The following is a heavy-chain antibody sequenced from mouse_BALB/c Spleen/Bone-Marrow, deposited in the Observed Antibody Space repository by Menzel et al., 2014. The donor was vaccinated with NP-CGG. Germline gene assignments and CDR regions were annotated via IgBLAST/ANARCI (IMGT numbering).Heavy chain of an antibody. D-gene: IGHD1-2*01. CDR3: ARRGHGFAWFAY. CDR2: ILPGSGRT. Sequence: QVQLQQSGTELMKPGASVKISCKAAGYTFSSYWIEWVNQRPGHGLEWIGEILPGSGRTNYNEKFKGKATFTADTSSNTAYMQLGSLTSEDSAVYYCARRGHGFAWFAYWGQGTLVTGSA. V-gene: IGHV1-9*01. J-gene: IGHJ3*01. CDR1: GYTFSSYW.